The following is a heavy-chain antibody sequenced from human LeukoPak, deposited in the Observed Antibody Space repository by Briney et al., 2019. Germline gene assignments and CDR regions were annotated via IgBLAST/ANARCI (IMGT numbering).Heavy chain of an antibody. J-gene: IGHJ4*02. V-gene: IGHV3-23*01. Sequence: PGGSLRLSCAASGFTFSSNSMSWVRQAPGEGLESVSAISGSGGSTFYADSVKGRFTISRDNSKNTLYLEINNLRAEDTAVYYCAKRLAQTKGFDYWGQGTLVTVSS. CDR2: ISGSGGST. CDR1: GFTFSSNS. CDR3: AKRLAQTKGFDY. D-gene: IGHD2-21*01.